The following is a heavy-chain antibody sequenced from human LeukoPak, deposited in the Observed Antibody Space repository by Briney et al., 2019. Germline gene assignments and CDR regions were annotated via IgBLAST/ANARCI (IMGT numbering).Heavy chain of an antibody. V-gene: IGHV4-34*01. CDR3: ARAAMLSGYYYSYD. Sequence: SETLSLTCAVYGGSFSGYYWSWIRQPPGKGLEWIGEINHSGSTNYNPSLKSRVTISVDTSKNQFSLKLSSVTAADTAVYYCARAAMLSGYYYSYDWGQGTLVTVSS. J-gene: IGHJ4*02. CDR2: INHSGST. CDR1: GGSFSGYY. D-gene: IGHD3-22*01.